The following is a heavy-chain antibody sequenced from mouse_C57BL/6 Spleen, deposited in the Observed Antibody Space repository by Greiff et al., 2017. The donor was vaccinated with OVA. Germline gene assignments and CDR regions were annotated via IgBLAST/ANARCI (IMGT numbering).Heavy chain of an antibody. V-gene: IGHV1-69*01. D-gene: IGHD2-4*01. CDR2: IDPSDSYT. CDR3: ARMGDYDGGRDY. Sequence: QVQLQQPGAELVMPGASVKLSCKASGYTFTSYWMHWVKQRPGQGLEWIGEIDPSDSYTNSNQKFKGKSTLTVDKSSSTASMQLSSLTSEDSAVYYCARMGDYDGGRDYWGQGTTLTVSS. J-gene: IGHJ2*01. CDR1: GYTFTSYW.